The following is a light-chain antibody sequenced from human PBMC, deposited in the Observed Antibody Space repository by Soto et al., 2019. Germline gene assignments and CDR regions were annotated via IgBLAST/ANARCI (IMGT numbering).Light chain of an antibody. CDR2: TVS. J-gene: IGKJ1*01. V-gene: IGKV2-30*02. Sequence: DVVMTQSPLSLPVTLGQPASISCRSSQSLVHSDGNTYLNWFQQRPGQTPRRLINTVSNRDSGVPDRFSGSGSGTVFTPKINSVEAEDVGVYSCLQSKRPPRTFGQGTKVEIK. CDR1: QSLVHSDGNTY. CDR3: LQSKRPPRT.